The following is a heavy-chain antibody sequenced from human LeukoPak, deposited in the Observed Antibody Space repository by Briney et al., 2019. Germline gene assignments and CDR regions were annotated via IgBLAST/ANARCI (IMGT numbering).Heavy chain of an antibody. CDR3: ARDGVRGVIAEGHYYGMDV. CDR1: GYTFTSYY. Sequence: ASVKVSCKASGYTFTSYYMHWVRQAPGPGLEWMGIINPSGGSTSYAQKFQGRVTMTRDTSTSTVYMELSSLRSEDTAVYYCARDGVRGVIAEGHYYGMDVWGKGTTVTVSS. V-gene: IGHV1-46*01. CDR2: INPSGGST. J-gene: IGHJ6*04. D-gene: IGHD3-10*01.